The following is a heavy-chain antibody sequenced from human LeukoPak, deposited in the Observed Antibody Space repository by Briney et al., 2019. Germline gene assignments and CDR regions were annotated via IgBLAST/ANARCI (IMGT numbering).Heavy chain of an antibody. Sequence: GASVKVSCKASGFTFTDYYMHWVRQAPGQGLEWMGWINPNSGGTNYAQKFQGTVTMTRDTSISTAYMELSRLRSDDTAVYYCAGDGHLSYQSIWMFPDYWGQGTRVTVSS. J-gene: IGHJ4*02. CDR2: INPNSGGT. V-gene: IGHV1-2*02. CDR3: AGDGHLSYQSIWMFPDY. D-gene: IGHD1-1*01. CDR1: GFTFTDYY.